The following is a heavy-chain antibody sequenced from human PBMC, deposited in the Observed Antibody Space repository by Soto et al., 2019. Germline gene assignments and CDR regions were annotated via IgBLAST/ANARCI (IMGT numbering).Heavy chain of an antibody. D-gene: IGHD3-22*01. CDR3: ARPPFDSSGYYRN. CDR2: ISYDGTNK. J-gene: IGHJ4*02. Sequence: GGSLRLSCVVSGFTLSRYAMHWVCQAPGKGLEWVAAISYDGTNKNYADSVKGRFTISGDNSKDTLYLQMDSLRPDDTAVYYCARPPFDSSGYYRNWGQGTLVTVSS. V-gene: IGHV3-30*04. CDR1: GFTLSRYA.